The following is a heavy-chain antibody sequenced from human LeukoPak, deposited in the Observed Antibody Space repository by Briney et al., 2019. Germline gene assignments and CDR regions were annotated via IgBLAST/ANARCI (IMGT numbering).Heavy chain of an antibody. V-gene: IGHV1-8*01. CDR3: ARFLSDFGPEDY. Sequence: GASVKVSCKASGYTFTSYDINWVRQATGQGLEWMGWMNPNSGNTGYAQKFQGRVTMTRNTSISTAYMELSSLRSEDTAVYYCARFLSDFGPEDYWGQGTLVTVSS. J-gene: IGHJ4*02. CDR2: MNPNSGNT. D-gene: IGHD3/OR15-3a*01. CDR1: GYTFTSYD.